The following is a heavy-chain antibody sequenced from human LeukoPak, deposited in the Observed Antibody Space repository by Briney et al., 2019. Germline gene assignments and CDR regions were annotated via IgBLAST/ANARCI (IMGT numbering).Heavy chain of an antibody. J-gene: IGHJ4*02. D-gene: IGHD3-10*01. Sequence: GGSLRLSCAASGFTFSSYAMSWVRQAPGKGLEWVSAISGSGGSTYYADSVKGRFTISRDNSKNTLYLQMNSLRAEDTAVYYCATPYFYDSGSYMYSFDHWGQGTLVTVSS. CDR1: GFTFSSYA. CDR2: ISGSGGST. CDR3: ATPYFYDSGSYMYSFDH. V-gene: IGHV3-23*01.